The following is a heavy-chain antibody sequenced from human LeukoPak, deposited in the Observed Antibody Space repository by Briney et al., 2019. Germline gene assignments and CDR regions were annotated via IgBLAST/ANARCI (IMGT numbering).Heavy chain of an antibody. J-gene: IGHJ4*02. CDR2: ISYDGSNK. CDR1: GFTFSSYA. Sequence: GGSLRLSCAASGFTFSSYAMHWVRQAPGKGLEWVAVISYDGSNKYYADSVKGRFTISRDNSKNTLYLQMNSLRAEDTAVYYCARDVGRTAMVSHYSDYWGQGTLVTVSS. D-gene: IGHD5-18*01. V-gene: IGHV3-30*04. CDR3: ARDVGRTAMVSHYSDY.